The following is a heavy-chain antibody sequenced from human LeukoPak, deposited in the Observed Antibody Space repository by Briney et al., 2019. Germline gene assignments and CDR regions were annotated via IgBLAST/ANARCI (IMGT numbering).Heavy chain of an antibody. D-gene: IGHD2-2*01. CDR2: ISAYNGNT. V-gene: IGHV1-18*01. CDR1: GYTFTSYG. CDR3: ARDPPGGYCSSTSCTNWFDP. J-gene: IGHJ5*02. Sequence: ASVKVSCKASGYTFTSYGISWVRQAPGQGLEWMGWISAYNGNTNYAQKLQGRVTMTTDTSTSTAYMELGSLRSDDTAVYYCARDPPGGYCSSTSCTNWFDPWGQGTLVTVSS.